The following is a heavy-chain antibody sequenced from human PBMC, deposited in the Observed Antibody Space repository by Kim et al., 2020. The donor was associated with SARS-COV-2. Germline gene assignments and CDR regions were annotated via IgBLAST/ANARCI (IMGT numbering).Heavy chain of an antibody. CDR3: ARGLYTSTDY. CDR2: YV. J-gene: IGHJ4*02. V-gene: IGHV3-21*01. Sequence: YVYYANQVKLRSTNTRDNAKNSLYLQMSSLRAEDTAVYYCARGLYTSTDYWGQGTLVTVSS. D-gene: IGHD2-2*02.